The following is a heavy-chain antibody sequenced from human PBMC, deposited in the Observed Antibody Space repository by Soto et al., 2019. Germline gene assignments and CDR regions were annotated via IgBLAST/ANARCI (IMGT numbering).Heavy chain of an antibody. CDR1: GGSISSSNW. CDR3: ARDGWELLGAFDI. J-gene: IGHJ3*02. CDR2: IYHSGST. Sequence: PSETLSLTCAVSGGSISSSNWWRWVRQPPGKGLEWIGEIYHSGSTNYNPSLKSRVTISVDKSKNQFSLKLGSVTAADTALYYCARDGWELLGAFDIWGQGTMVTVSS. V-gene: IGHV4-4*02. D-gene: IGHD1-26*01.